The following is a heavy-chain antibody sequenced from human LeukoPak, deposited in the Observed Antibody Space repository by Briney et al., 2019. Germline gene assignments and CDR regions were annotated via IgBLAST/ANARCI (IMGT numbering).Heavy chain of an antibody. CDR3: AKGTSSWHEFDS. CDR1: GFTFDDYA. Sequence: GGSLRLSCVASGFTFDDYAMHWVRQAPGKGLEWVSLITWDGDSTYYADSVKGRFTISRDNSKNYLYLQMNSLRAEDTALYYCAKGTSSWHEFDSWGQGTLVTVSS. CDR2: ITWDGDST. D-gene: IGHD6-13*01. J-gene: IGHJ4*02. V-gene: IGHV3-43D*03.